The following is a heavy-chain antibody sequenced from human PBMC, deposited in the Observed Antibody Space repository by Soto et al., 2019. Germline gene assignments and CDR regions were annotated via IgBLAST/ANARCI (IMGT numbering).Heavy chain of an antibody. J-gene: IGHJ3*02. CDR3: TTDSTRAVAGKDKNDAFDI. D-gene: IGHD6-19*01. CDR2: IKSKTDGGTT. V-gene: IGHV3-15*01. Sequence: GGSLRLSCAASGFTFSNAWMSWVRQAPGKGLEWVGRIKSKTDGGTTDYAAPVKGRFTISRDDSKNTLYLQMNSLKTEDTAVYYGTTDSTRAVAGKDKNDAFDIWGQGTMVTVSS. CDR1: GFTFSNAW.